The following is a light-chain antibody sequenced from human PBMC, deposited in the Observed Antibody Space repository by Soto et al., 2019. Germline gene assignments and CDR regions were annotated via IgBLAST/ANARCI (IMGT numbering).Light chain of an antibody. J-gene: IGLJ1*01. CDR2: GNS. V-gene: IGLV1-40*01. CDR3: QSYDSSLSAYV. CDR1: SSNIGAGCD. Sequence: QSALAQPPSVSGAPGQKVTISCTGSSSNIGAGCDLHWYQQLPGTAPKLLLYGNSNRPSGVPDRFSGSKSGTSASLVITGLQAEDEADYYCQSYDSSLSAYVFGTGTKVTVL.